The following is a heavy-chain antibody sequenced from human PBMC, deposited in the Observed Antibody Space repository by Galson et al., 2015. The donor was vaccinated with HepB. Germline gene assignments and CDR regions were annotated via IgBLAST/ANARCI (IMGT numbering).Heavy chain of an antibody. Sequence: SLRLSCAASGFAFSSFGMHWVRQAPGKGLEWVAFIRFDGSKTYYGDSVKGRFTISRDNSKNTVFLQMNSLGAEDTAIYYSARDMSSYNWKALVWDLVAFDSWGQGTAVTVSS. CDR1: GFAFSSFG. D-gene: IGHD1-20*01. V-gene: IGHV3-30*02. CDR3: ARDMSSYNWKALVWDLVAFDS. CDR2: IRFDGSKT. J-gene: IGHJ3*02.